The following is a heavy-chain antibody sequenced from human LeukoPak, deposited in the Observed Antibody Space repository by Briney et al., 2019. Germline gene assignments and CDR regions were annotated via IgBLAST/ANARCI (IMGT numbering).Heavy chain of an antibody. CDR3: ARVTTGYSDSSGYYGAWDY. D-gene: IGHD3-22*01. V-gene: IGHV3-21*01. Sequence: GGSLRLSCAASGFTFSSYSMTWVRQAPGKGLEWVSSISSSSSYIYFADSVKGRFTISRDNAKNSLFLHMNSLRAEDTAVYYCARVTTGYSDSSGYYGAWDYWGQGTLVTVSS. CDR1: GFTFSSYS. J-gene: IGHJ4*02. CDR2: ISSSSSYI.